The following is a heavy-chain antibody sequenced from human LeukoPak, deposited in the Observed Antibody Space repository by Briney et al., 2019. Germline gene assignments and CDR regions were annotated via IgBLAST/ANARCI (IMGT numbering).Heavy chain of an antibody. CDR2: ISWNSGSI. Sequence: GGSLRLSCVGSRFPFSNYAMHWVRQAPGKGLEWVSGISWNSGSIGYADSVKGRFTISRDNAKNSLYLQMNSLRAEDTALYYCAKDIKSLGYCSSTSCYSLGYDYYGMDVWGQGTTVTVSS. CDR1: RFPFSNYA. V-gene: IGHV3-9*01. D-gene: IGHD2-2*02. J-gene: IGHJ6*02. CDR3: AKDIKSLGYCSSTSCYSLGYDYYGMDV.